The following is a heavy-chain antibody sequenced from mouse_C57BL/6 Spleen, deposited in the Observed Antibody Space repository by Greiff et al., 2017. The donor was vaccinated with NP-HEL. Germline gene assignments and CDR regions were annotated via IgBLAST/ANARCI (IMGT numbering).Heavy chain of an antibody. V-gene: IGHV1-54*01. CDR1: GYAFTNYL. Sequence: VQGVESGAELVRPGTSVKVSCKASGYAFTNYLIEWVKQRPGQGLEWIGVINPGSGGTNYNEKFKGKATLTADKSSSTAYMQLSSLTSEDSAVYFCARSYYSNYGWFAYWGQGTLVTVSA. D-gene: IGHD2-5*01. CDR2: INPGSGGT. CDR3: ARSYYSNYGWFAY. J-gene: IGHJ3*01.